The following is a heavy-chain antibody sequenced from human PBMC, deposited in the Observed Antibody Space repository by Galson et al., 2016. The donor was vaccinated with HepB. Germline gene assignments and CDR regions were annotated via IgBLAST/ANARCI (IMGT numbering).Heavy chain of an antibody. J-gene: IGHJ3*02. Sequence: SLRLSCAYFGFTFSSYGMNWVRQAPGKGPEWISYISSSSSEIYYAGSVKGRFYISRDNAQNSLYLQLNSLRDEDTAVYYCARTYSSTWLDAFDIGGQGTMVTVSS. CDR1: GFTFSSYG. CDR2: ISSSSSEI. CDR3: ARTYSSTWLDAFDI. D-gene: IGHD6-13*01. V-gene: IGHV3-48*02.